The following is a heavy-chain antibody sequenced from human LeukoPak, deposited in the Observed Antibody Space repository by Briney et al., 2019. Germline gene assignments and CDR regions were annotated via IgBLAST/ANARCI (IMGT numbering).Heavy chain of an antibody. D-gene: IGHD6-13*01. CDR3: ARVSSSSSWYSPPNYYYYYMDV. J-gene: IGHJ6*03. Sequence: PSETLSLTCAVYGGSFSGYYWSWIRQPPGKGLEWIGEINHSGSTNYNPSLKSRVTISVDTSKNQFSLKLSSVTAADTAVYYCARVSSSSSWYSPPNYYYYYMDVWGKGTTVTVSS. CDR2: INHSGST. V-gene: IGHV4-34*01. CDR1: GGSFSGYY.